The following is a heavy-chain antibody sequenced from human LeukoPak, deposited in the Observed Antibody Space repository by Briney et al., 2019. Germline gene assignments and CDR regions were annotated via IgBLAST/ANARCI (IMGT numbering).Heavy chain of an antibody. CDR1: GGTFSSHA. CDR3: AGNPLGTEMLMGYYYYGMDV. CDR2: IIPMFGVT. D-gene: IGHD3-16*01. V-gene: IGHV1-69*04. J-gene: IGHJ6*02. Sequence: SXXXSGGTFSSHALSXVRQAPGQGLEWMGRIIPMFGVTNYAQNFQGRFTITADKSTTTVYMELTSLRSEDTAVYYCAGNPLGTEMLMGYYYYGMDVWGQGTTVTVSS.